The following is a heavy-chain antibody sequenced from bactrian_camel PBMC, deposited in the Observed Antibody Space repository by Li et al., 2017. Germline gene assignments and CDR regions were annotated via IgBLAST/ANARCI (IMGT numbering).Heavy chain of an antibody. J-gene: IGHJ4*01. Sequence: HVQLVESGGGSVQAGGSLRLSCAASGHTISSYCMAWFRQAPGKEREGVATITSVGRTVYAAPVEGRFTISKDNAKATLYLQMNNLKPEDTAMYYCAADRGWCSTWNYWGQGTQVTVS. V-gene: IGHV3S55*01. CDR1: GHTISSYC. CDR2: ITSVGRT. D-gene: IGHD3*01. CDR3: AADRGWCSTWNY.